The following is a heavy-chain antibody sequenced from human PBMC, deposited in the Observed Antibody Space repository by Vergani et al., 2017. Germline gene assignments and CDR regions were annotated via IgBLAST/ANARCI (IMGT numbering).Heavy chain of an antibody. D-gene: IGHD2-15*01. CDR3: ARPYCSGGSCYEGTVGAFDI. CDR1: GGSISSYY. CDR2: IYYSGST. V-gene: IGHV4-59*08. Sequence: QVQLQESGPGLVKPSETLSLTCTVSGGSISSYYWSWIRQPPGKGLEWIGYIYYSGSTNYNPSLKSRVTISVDTSKNQFSLKLSSVTAADTAMYYCARPYCSGGSCYEGTVGAFDIWGQGTMVTVSS. J-gene: IGHJ3*02.